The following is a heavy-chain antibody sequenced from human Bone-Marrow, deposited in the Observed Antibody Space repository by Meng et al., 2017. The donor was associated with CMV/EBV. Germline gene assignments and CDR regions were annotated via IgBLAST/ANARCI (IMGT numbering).Heavy chain of an antibody. D-gene: IGHD2-2*02. CDR2: ISAYNGNT. V-gene: IGHV1-18*04. CDR3: ARGDCSSTSCYRRSTLYDY. Sequence: ASVKVSCKASGYTFTGYYMHWVRQAPGQGLEWMGWISAYNGNTNYAQKLQGRVTMTTDTSTSTAYMELRSLRSDDTAVYYCARGDCSSTSCYRRSTLYDYWGQGTLVAVSS. J-gene: IGHJ4*02. CDR1: GYTFTGYY.